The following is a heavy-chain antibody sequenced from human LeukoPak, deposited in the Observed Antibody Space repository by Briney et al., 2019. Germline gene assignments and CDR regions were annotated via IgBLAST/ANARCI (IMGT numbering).Heavy chain of an antibody. Sequence: ASVKVSCKASGYTFTSYGISWVRQTPGQGLEWMGGIIPIFGTANYAQKFQGRVTITADKSTSTAYMELSSLRSEDTAVYYCARRACSGGSCYSAVGGWFDPWGQGTLVTVSS. J-gene: IGHJ5*02. CDR3: ARRACSGGSCYSAVGGWFDP. CDR1: GYTFTSYG. CDR2: IIPIFGTA. D-gene: IGHD2-15*01. V-gene: IGHV1-69*06.